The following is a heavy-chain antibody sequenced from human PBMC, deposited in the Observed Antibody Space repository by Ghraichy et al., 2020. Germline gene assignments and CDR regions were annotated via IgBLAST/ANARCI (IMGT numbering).Heavy chain of an antibody. J-gene: IGHJ5*02. CDR2: IYYSGST. CDR1: GGSISSGGYY. V-gene: IGHV4-31*03. CDR3: ASGYYDSSGSNWFDP. Sequence: SETLSLTCTVSGGSISSGGYYWSWIRQHPGKGLEWIGYIYYSGSTYYNPSLKSRVTISVDTSKNQFSLKLSSVTAADTAVYYCASGYYDSSGSNWFDPWGQGTLVTVSS. D-gene: IGHD3-22*01.